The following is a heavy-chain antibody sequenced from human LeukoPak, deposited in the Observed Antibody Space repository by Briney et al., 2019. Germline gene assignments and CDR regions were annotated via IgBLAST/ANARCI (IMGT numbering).Heavy chain of an antibody. Sequence: SETLSLTCAVHGGSFSGYYWSWIRQPPGKGLEWIGEINHSGSTNYNPSLKSRVTISVDTSKNQFSLKLSSVTAADTAVYYCATPRDSWYFDLWGRGTLVTVSS. D-gene: IGHD5-24*01. CDR3: ATPRDSWYFDL. CDR2: INHSGST. CDR1: GGSFSGYY. J-gene: IGHJ2*01. V-gene: IGHV4-34*01.